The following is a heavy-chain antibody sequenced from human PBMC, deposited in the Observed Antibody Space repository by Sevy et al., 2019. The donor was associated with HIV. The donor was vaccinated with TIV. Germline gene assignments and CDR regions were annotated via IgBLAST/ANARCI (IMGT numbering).Heavy chain of an antibody. CDR1: GGTFSSYA. J-gene: IGHJ6*02. CDR3: ARFSGSGSYYYYYYYGMDV. CDR2: IIPIFGTA. D-gene: IGHD3-10*01. Sequence: ASVKVSCKASGGTFSSYAISWVRQAPGQGLEWMGGIIPIFGTANYAQKFQGRVTMTTDTSTSTAYMELRSLRSDDTAVYYCARFSGSGSYYYYYYYGMDVWGQGTTVTVSS. V-gene: IGHV1-69*05.